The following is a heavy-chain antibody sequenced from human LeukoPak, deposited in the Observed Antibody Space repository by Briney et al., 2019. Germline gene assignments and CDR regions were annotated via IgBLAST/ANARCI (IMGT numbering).Heavy chain of an antibody. CDR2: INDSGDIT. V-gene: IGHV3-23*01. J-gene: IGHJ4*02. D-gene: IGHD4-23*01. CDR1: GFTFNNYA. Sequence: GGSLRLSCAASGFTFNNYAMSWVRQAPGKGLEWVSSINDSGDITNYADSVKGRFTISRDNSKNTLYLQMNSLRAEGTAVYYCARGPPGNLDYWGQGTLVTVSS. CDR3: ARGPPGNLDY.